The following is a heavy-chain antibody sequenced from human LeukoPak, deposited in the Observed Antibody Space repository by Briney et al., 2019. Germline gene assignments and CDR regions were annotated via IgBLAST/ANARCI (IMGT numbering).Heavy chain of an antibody. CDR1: GFTFSSYW. CDR3: ARDGSSGRANAFDI. Sequence: GGSLRLSCAASGFTFSSYWMHWVRQAPGKGLVWVSRINSDGSSTNYADSVKGRFTISRDNAKNTLYLQMNSLRAEDTAVYYCARDGSSGRANAFDIWGQGTMVTVSS. J-gene: IGHJ3*02. V-gene: IGHV3-74*01. CDR2: INSDGSST. D-gene: IGHD6-19*01.